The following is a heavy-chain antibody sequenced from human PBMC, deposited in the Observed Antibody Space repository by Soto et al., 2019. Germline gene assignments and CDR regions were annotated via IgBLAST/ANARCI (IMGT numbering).Heavy chain of an antibody. J-gene: IGHJ5*02. D-gene: IGHD2-2*01. Sequence: KPSETLSLTCAVSGYSISSGYYWGWSRQPPGRGLEWIGSIYHSGSTYYNPSLKSRDNISVDTSKTQLSLTLSSVTAAHTAVYYCAREACSSTSCYLWWFDPWGPGTLVTVSS. CDR2: IYHSGST. V-gene: IGHV4-38-2*02. CDR3: AREACSSTSCYLWWFDP. CDR1: GYSISSGYY.